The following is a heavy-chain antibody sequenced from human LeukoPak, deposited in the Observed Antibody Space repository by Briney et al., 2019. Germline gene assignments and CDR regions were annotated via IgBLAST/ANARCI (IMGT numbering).Heavy chain of an antibody. D-gene: IGHD6-19*01. CDR3: AKAYGIAVAGPLNYPDY. J-gene: IGHJ4*02. CDR1: GFTFSSYG. V-gene: IGHV3-30*18. CDR2: ISYDGSNK. Sequence: GGSLRLSCAASGFTFSSYGMHWVRQAPGKGLEWVAVISYDGSNKYYAASVNGRFTISRDNSKNTLYLQMNSLRAEDTAVYYCAKAYGIAVAGPLNYPDYWGQGTLVTVCS.